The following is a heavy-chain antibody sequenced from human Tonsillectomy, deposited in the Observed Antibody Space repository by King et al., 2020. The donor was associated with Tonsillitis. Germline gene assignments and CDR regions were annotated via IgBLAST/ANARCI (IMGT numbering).Heavy chain of an antibody. Sequence: QLQESGPGLVKPSQTLSLTCTVSGGSISSGSYYWSWIRQPAGKGLEWIGRLYTSGSINYNPPLKSRITMSLETSKNQFSLELSSVTAADTAVYYCARGRLVGEHFDYWGQGTLVTVSS. CDR2: LYTSGSI. V-gene: IGHV4-61*02. D-gene: IGHD6-19*01. CDR3: ARGRLVGEHFDY. J-gene: IGHJ4*02. CDR1: GGSISSGSYY.